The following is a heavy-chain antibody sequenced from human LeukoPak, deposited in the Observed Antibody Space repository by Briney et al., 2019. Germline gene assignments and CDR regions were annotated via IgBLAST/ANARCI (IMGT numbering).Heavy chain of an antibody. J-gene: IGHJ4*02. Sequence: GGSLRLSCATSGFTFSSYSMHWVRQAPGKGLEWLTLISYHGSNKGYTDSVKGRFTISRDNSKNTLFLQMNSLRAEDTAIYFCARSPERLGQGYLDSWGQGTLVTVSS. CDR2: ISYHGSNK. V-gene: IGHV3-30*04. CDR3: ARSPERLGQGYLDS. D-gene: IGHD3/OR15-3a*01. CDR1: GFTFSSYS.